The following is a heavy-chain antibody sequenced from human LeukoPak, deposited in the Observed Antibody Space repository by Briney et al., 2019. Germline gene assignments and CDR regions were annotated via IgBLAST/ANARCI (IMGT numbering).Heavy chain of an antibody. CDR1: GFTFDDYA. D-gene: IGHD1-26*01. Sequence: GGSLRLSCAASGFTFDDYAMHWVRQAPGKGLEWVSGISWNSGSIGYADSVKGRFTISRDNAKNSLYLQMNSLRAEDTAVYYCARAPRPSIVGATSWFDPWGQGTLVTVSS. V-gene: IGHV3-9*01. CDR3: ARAPRPSIVGATSWFDP. J-gene: IGHJ5*02. CDR2: ISWNSGSI.